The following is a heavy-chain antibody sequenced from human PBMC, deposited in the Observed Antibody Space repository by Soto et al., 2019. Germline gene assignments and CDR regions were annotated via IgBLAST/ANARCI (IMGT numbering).Heavy chain of an antibody. CDR2: IDPSDSNP. Sequence: GESLKISCKGSGFSFTKYWITWVRQMPGKGLEWMGRIDPSDSNPDYSPSFQGHVIISADKSISTAYLQWSSLKASDTAMYYCARVPTATTETLDYWGQGTLVTVSS. CDR3: ARVPTATTETLDY. J-gene: IGHJ4*02. D-gene: IGHD4-4*01. CDR1: GFSFTKYW. V-gene: IGHV5-10-1*01.